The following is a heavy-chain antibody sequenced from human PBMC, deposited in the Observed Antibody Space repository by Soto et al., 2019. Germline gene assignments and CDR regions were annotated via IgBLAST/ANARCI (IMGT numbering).Heavy chain of an antibody. CDR2: IYHSGST. D-gene: IGHD6-13*01. CDR1: GGSISSSNW. V-gene: IGHV4-4*02. J-gene: IGHJ6*02. Sequence: SETLSLTCAVSGGSISSSNWWSWVRQPPGKGLEWIGEIYHSGSTNYNPSLKSRVTISVDKSKNQFSLKLSSVTAADTAVYYCARAIVPGIAVAGTGGPGYYYGMDVWGQGTTVTVSS. CDR3: ARAIVPGIAVAGTGGPGYYYGMDV.